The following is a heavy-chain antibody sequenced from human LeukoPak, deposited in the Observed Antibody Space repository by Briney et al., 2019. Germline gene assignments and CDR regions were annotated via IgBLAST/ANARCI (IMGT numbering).Heavy chain of an antibody. J-gene: IGHJ4*02. V-gene: IGHV4-39*07. CDR1: GDSISTSSYY. CDR3: ARVGPWDTAMDYFDY. Sequence: SETLSLTCSVSGDSISTSSYYWGWIRQPPGKGLEWIGTIYYSWSTYYNPSLTSRVTISVDTSKNQFSLKLSSVTAADTAVYYCARVGPWDTAMDYFDYWGQGTLVTVSS. D-gene: IGHD5-18*01. CDR2: IYYSWST.